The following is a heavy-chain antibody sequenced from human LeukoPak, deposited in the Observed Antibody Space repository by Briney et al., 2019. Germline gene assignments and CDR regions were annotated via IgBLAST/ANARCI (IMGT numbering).Heavy chain of an antibody. V-gene: IGHV3-64*01. Sequence: PGGSLRLSCVASGFTFNRFAMLWVRQAPGKGLEYVSAINNNGDSPYYAKSVKGRFTISRDNSKNTLYLQMGSLTTEDMAVYYCARDGGYSSACFDNWGQGTLVTVSS. CDR2: INNNGDSP. D-gene: IGHD6-6*01. J-gene: IGHJ4*02. CDR3: ARDGGYSSACFDN. CDR1: GFTFNRFA.